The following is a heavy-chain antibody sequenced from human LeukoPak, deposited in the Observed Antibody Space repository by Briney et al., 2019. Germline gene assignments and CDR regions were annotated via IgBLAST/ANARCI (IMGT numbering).Heavy chain of an antibody. J-gene: IGHJ5*02. D-gene: IGHD5-24*01. CDR2: ISWNSGSI. CDR3: AKDSVGYNWFNWFDP. V-gene: IGHV3-9*01. CDR1: GFTFDDYA. Sequence: GGSLRLSCAASGFTFDDYAMHWVRQAPGKGLEWVSGISWNSGSIGYADSVKGRFTISRDNAKNSLCLQMNSLRAEDTALYYCAKDSVGYNWFNWFDPWGQGTLVTVSS.